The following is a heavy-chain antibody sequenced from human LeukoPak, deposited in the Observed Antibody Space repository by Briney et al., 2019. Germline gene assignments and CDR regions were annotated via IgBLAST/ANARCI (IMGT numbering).Heavy chain of an antibody. Sequence: ASVKVSCKASGYTFTSYAMHWVRQAPGQRLEWMGWINAGNGNTKYSQKLQGRVTITRDTSPSTAYMELSSLRSEDTAVYYCARDSLSRTGTDLFDYWGQGTLVTVSS. V-gene: IGHV1-3*01. CDR1: GYTFTSYA. CDR2: INAGNGNT. CDR3: ARDSLSRTGTDLFDY. J-gene: IGHJ4*02. D-gene: IGHD1-1*01.